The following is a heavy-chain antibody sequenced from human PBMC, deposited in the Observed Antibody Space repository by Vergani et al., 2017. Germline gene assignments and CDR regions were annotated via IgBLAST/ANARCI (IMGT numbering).Heavy chain of an antibody. CDR2: ISYDGSNK. CDR1: GFTFSSYG. J-gene: IGHJ4*02. Sequence: QVQLVESGGGVVQPGRSLRLSCAASGFTFSSYGMHWVRQAPGKGLEWVAVISYDGSNKYYADSVKGRFTISRDNSKNTLYLQMNSLRAEDTAVYYCAKGCDTIRLMGDWGQGTLVTVSS. V-gene: IGHV3-30*18. D-gene: IGHD3-3*01. CDR3: AKGCDTIRLMGD.